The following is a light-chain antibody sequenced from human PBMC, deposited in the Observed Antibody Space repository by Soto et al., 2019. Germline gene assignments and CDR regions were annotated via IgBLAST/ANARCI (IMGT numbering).Light chain of an antibody. CDR3: AACDDSLKGPV. J-gene: IGLJ3*02. CDR2: RND. V-gene: IGLV1-47*01. Sequence: QPVLTQPPSASGTPGQRVTISCSGSSSNIGSNFVHWYQQLPGTAPKVLVYRNDQRPSGVPDRVSGSKSGTSASLAISGLRYDDEADYFCAACDDSLKGPVFGGGTKLTVL. CDR1: SSNIGSNF.